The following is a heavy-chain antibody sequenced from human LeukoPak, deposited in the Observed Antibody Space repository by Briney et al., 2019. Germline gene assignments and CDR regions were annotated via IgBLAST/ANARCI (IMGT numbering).Heavy chain of an antibody. V-gene: IGHV3-66*01. Sequence: GGSLRLSCAASGFTFSSYWMSWVRQAPGKGLEWVSVIYSGGSTYYADSVKGRFTISRDNSKNTLYLQMNSLRAEDTAVYYCARGNYDFWSGPLANYFDYWGQGTLVTVSS. CDR3: ARGNYDFWSGPLANYFDY. CDR1: GFTFSSYW. J-gene: IGHJ4*02. CDR2: IYSGGST. D-gene: IGHD3-3*01.